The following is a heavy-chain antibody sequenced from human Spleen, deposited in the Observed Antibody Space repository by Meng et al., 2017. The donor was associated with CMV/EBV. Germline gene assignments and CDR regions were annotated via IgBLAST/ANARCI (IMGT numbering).Heavy chain of an antibody. Sequence: LVEESDPGLVKPSGTMSLTCAVTGGSISSSTGWSGVLQPPGKGLGWIGEIKHRGGTNYNPSLRGRVTISLDKSKTQFSPTLRSVTAADTAVYYCARDPYATGWAGWGQGTLVTVSS. CDR3: ARDPYATGWAG. CDR2: IKHRGGT. V-gene: IGHV4-4*02. J-gene: IGHJ4*02. D-gene: IGHD6-19*01. CDR1: GGSISSSTG.